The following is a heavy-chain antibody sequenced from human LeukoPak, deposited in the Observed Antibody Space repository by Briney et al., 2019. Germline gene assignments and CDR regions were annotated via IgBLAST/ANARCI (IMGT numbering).Heavy chain of an antibody. J-gene: IGHJ4*02. CDR2: IYPGDSDI. CDR3: ARLPRGTVLDY. Sequence: GESLKISCKGSGYSFTSYWIGWVRQMPGKGLEWMGIIYPGDSDIRYSPSFQGQVTISADKSINTAYLQWSSLEASDTAIYYCARLPRGTVLDYWGQGTLVTVSS. V-gene: IGHV5-51*01. D-gene: IGHD1-1*01. CDR1: GYSFTSYW.